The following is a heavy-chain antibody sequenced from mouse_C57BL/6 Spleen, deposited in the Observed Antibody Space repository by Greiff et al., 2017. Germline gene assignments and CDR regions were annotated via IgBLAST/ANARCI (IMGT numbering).Heavy chain of an antibody. CDR3: TTRPIYYGSSYGY. Sequence: VQLQQSGAELVRPGASVKLSCTASGFNIKDDYMHWVKQRPEQGLEWIGWIDPENGDTEYASKFQGKATITADTSSNTAYLQPSSLTSEDTAVYYCTTRPIYYGSSYGYWGQGTTLTVSS. D-gene: IGHD1-1*01. V-gene: IGHV14-4*01. CDR2: IDPENGDT. CDR1: GFNIKDDY. J-gene: IGHJ2*01.